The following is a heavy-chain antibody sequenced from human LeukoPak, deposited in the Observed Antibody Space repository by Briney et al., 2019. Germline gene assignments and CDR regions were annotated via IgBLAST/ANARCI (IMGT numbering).Heavy chain of an antibody. Sequence: SETLSLTCTVSGGSISSYYWNWIGQSAGRGLEWSGRFYTGGSTNYNPSLKSRVTMSVDTSKNQFSLKLTSVIAADTAVYYCARDALDSSGWFYHGMDVWGQGTTVTVSS. CDR2: FYTGGST. D-gene: IGHD6-19*01. V-gene: IGHV4-4*07. CDR1: GGSISSYY. CDR3: ARDALDSSGWFYHGMDV. J-gene: IGHJ6*02.